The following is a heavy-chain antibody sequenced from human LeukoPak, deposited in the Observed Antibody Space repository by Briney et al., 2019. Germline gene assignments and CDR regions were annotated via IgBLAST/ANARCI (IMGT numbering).Heavy chain of an antibody. J-gene: IGHJ4*02. Sequence: SETLSLTCTVSGGSISSYYRSWIRQPAGKGLEWIGRIYTSGSTNYNPSLKSRVTMSVDTSKNQFSLKLSSVTAADTAVYYCARAARGSGWLVHDYWGQGTLVTVSS. CDR1: GGSISSYY. V-gene: IGHV4-4*07. CDR3: ARAARGSGWLVHDY. D-gene: IGHD6-19*01. CDR2: IYTSGST.